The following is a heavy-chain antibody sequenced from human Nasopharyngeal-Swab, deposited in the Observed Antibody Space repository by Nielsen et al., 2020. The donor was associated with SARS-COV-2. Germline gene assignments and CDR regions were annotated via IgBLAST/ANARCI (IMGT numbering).Heavy chain of an antibody. CDR3: ARVAPLGPAMATAHFDY. CDR2: IIPIFGTA. D-gene: IGHD5-18*01. CDR1: GGTFSSYA. Sequence: SVKVSCKASGGTFSSYAISWVRQAPGQGLEWMGGIIPIFGTANYAQKFQGRVTITADESTSTAYMVLSSLRSEDTAVYYYARVAPLGPAMATAHFDYWGQGTLVTVSS. V-gene: IGHV1-69*13. J-gene: IGHJ4*02.